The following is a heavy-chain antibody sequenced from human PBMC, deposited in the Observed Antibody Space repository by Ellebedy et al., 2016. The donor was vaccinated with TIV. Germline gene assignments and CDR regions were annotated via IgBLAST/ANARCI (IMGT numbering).Heavy chain of an antibody. Sequence: PGRSLRLSCAASRFTFTSYFMNWVRQAPGKGLEWVSSISSSSRYIYYAESVKGRFTISRDNAKNALYLQMDSLRAEDTAVYYCARTYCYGGSCYSGDVFDYWGQGTLVTVSS. CDR1: RFTFTSYF. CDR2: ISSSSRYI. J-gene: IGHJ4*02. D-gene: IGHD2-15*01. V-gene: IGHV3-21*01. CDR3: ARTYCYGGSCYSGDVFDY.